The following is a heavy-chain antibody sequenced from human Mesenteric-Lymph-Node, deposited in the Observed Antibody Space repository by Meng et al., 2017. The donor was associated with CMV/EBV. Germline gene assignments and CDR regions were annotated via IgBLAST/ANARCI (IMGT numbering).Heavy chain of an antibody. J-gene: IGHJ6*02. Sequence: SETLSLTCTVSGGSISSSSYYWGWIRQPPGKGLEWIGSIYYSGSTYYNPSLKSRVTISVDTSKNQFSLKLSSVTAADTAVYYCARAAADPKYYYYYGMDVWGQGTTVTVSS. CDR2: IYYSGST. CDR1: GGSISSSSYY. CDR3: ARAAADPKYYYYYGMDV. D-gene: IGHD6-13*01. V-gene: IGHV4-39*07.